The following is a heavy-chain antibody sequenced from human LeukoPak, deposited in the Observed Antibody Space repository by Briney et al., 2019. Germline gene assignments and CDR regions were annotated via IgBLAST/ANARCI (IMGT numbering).Heavy chain of an antibody. D-gene: IGHD3-10*01. CDR1: GYTFTGYY. CDR3: AREGFGEETYYYMDV. J-gene: IGHJ6*03. Sequence: GASVKVSCKASGYTFTGYYMHWVRQAPGQGLEWMGWINPNSGGTNYAQKFQGRVTMTRDTSISTAYMELSRLRSDDTAVYYCAREGFGEETYYYMDVWGKGTTVTISS. V-gene: IGHV1-2*02. CDR2: INPNSGGT.